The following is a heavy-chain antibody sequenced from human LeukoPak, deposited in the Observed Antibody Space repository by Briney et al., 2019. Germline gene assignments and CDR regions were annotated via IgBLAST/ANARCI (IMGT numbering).Heavy chain of an antibody. D-gene: IGHD2-15*01. Sequence: GGSLRLSCAASGFTFSDFGMHWVRQAPGKGLEWVALIRSDGSNKYYAESVKGRFTISRDSSKNTLFLQMNSLRVEDTAVYYCARGRGGDWGQGALVTVS. CDR3: ARGRGGD. V-gene: IGHV3-30*02. J-gene: IGHJ4*02. CDR2: IRSDGSNK. CDR1: GFTFSDFG.